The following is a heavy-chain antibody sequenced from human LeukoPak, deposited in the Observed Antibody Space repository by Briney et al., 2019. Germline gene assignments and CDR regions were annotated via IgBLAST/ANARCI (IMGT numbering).Heavy chain of an antibody. V-gene: IGHV4-59*08. D-gene: IGHD2-8*02. CDR1: GGFNTHYY. CDR3: ARHGIWSVVYAIQGAFDI. J-gene: IGHJ3*02. Sequence: PSETLSLTCSVSGGFNTHYYWSWIRQPPGKGLEWIGYMYHSGSTNYNPSLKSRVTISVDTSKNQFSLKLSSVTAAETAVYYCARHGIWSVVYAIQGAFDIWGQGTIVTVSS. CDR2: MYHSGST.